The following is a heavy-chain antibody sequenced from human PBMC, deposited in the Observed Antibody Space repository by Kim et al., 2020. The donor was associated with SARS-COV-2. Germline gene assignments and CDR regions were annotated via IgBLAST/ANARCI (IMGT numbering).Heavy chain of an antibody. Sequence: GGSLRLSCAASGFTFSSYAMSWVRQAPGKGLEWVSAISGSGGSTYYADSVKGRFTISRDNSKNTLYLQMNSLRAEDTAVYYCAKDVKRYSSSWYLFDYWGQGTLVTVSS. D-gene: IGHD6-13*01. J-gene: IGHJ4*02. CDR1: GFTFSSYA. CDR3: AKDVKRYSSSWYLFDY. V-gene: IGHV3-23*01. CDR2: ISGSGGST.